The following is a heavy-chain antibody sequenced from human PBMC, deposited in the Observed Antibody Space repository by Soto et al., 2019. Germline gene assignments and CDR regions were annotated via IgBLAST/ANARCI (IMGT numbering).Heavy chain of an antibody. Sequence: PGGSLRLSCAASGFTFSSYAMHWVRQAPGKGLEWVAVISYDGSNKYYADSVKGRFTISRDNSKNTLYLQMNSLRAEDTAVYYCARDPGTIAARPAGGALDYYCGMDVWGQGTTVTVSS. CDR2: ISYDGSNK. D-gene: IGHD6-6*01. CDR3: ARDPGTIAARPAGGALDYYCGMDV. CDR1: GFTFSSYA. J-gene: IGHJ6*02. V-gene: IGHV3-30*04.